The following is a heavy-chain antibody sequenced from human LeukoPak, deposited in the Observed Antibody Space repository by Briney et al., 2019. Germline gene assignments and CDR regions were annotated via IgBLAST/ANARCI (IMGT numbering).Heavy chain of an antibody. CDR2: ITNNADAT. CDR1: GFTFRNFA. D-gene: IGHD2-21*02. CDR3: AKDHGWDIVVVTAMDY. J-gene: IGHJ4*02. V-gene: IGHV3-23*01. Sequence: GGSLRLSCAASGFTFRNFAMSWVRQAPGKGLEWVSHITNNADATYYADSVKGRFTVSRDNSKNTLYLQMNSLRAEDTAVYYCAKDHGWDIVVVTAMDYWGQGTLVTVSS.